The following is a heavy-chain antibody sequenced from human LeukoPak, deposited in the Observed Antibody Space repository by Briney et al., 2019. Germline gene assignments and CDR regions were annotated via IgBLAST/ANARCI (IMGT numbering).Heavy chain of an antibody. V-gene: IGHV4-59*08. CDR1: GGSISSYH. CDR3: VRHGDSTSWVDY. Sequence: PSETLSLTCTVSGGSISSYHWSWIRQSPGKGLEWIGCTCNSGTTNYNPSLKSRVTISVDTSKNQFSLKLSSVTAADTAVYYCVRHGDSTSWVDYWGQGTLVTVSS. J-gene: IGHJ4*02. CDR2: TCNSGTT. D-gene: IGHD6-13*01.